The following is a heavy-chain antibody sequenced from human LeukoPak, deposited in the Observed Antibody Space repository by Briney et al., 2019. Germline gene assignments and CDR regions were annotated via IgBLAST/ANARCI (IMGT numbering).Heavy chain of an antibody. D-gene: IGHD5-18*01. CDR1: GGSISSYY. V-gene: IGHV4-4*07. CDR3: ARGGYSYGWWYFDL. Sequence: SETLSLTCTVSGGSISSYYWSWVRQPAGKGLEWIGRIYTSGSTNYNPSLKSRVTMSVDTSKNQFSLKLSSVTAADTAVYFCARGGYSYGWWYFDLWGRGTLVTVSS. CDR2: IYTSGST. J-gene: IGHJ2*01.